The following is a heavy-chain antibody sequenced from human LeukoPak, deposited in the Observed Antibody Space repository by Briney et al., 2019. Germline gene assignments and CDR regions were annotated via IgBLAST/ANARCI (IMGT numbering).Heavy chain of an antibody. D-gene: IGHD6-13*01. V-gene: IGHV4-59*08. J-gene: IGHJ4*02. CDR2: IFYTGST. Sequence: SDTLSLTCTVSGASMTSYHWFWIRQPPGKGLEWIGHIFYTGSTTYNPSLKSRLTISIDTSKNQFSLRLTSVTAADTAMYYCARYGTTWYAIDSWGQGTLVTVSS. CDR1: GASMTSYH. CDR3: ARYGTTWYAIDS.